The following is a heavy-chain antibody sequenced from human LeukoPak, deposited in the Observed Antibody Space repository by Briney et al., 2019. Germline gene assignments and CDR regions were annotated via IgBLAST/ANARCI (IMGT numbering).Heavy chain of an antibody. Sequence: QPGRALRLSCATSGFTFSSYGMHWGPQAPGKRLGWGAVIWYDGSNKFYADSVRGRFTISRDYSKNTLYLQMNSLRAEDTAVYYCARESGRHYQELDQWGQGTLVTVSS. CDR3: ARESGRHYQELDQ. CDR2: IWYDGSNK. V-gene: IGHV3-33*01. J-gene: IGHJ4*02. CDR1: GFTFSSYG. D-gene: IGHD1-26*01.